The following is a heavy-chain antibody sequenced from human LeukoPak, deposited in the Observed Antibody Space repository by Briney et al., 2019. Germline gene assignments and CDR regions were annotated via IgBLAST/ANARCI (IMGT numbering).Heavy chain of an antibody. D-gene: IGHD6-13*01. J-gene: IGHJ6*03. V-gene: IGHV3-30*04. CDR3: AREAGSSSWYYYYYYMDV. Sequence: GGSLRLSCAASGFTFSSYAMHWVRQAPGKGLEWVAVISYDGSNKYYADSVKGRFTISRDNSKNTLYLQMNSLRAEDTAVYYCAREAGSSSWYYYYYYMDVWGKGTTVTVSS. CDR2: ISYDGSNK. CDR1: GFTFSSYA.